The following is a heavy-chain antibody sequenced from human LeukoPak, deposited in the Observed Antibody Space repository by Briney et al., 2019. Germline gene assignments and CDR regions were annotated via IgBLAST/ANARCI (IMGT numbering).Heavy chain of an antibody. D-gene: IGHD6-19*01. J-gene: IGHJ4*02. Sequence: SETLSLTCTVSGGSISSYYWSWIRQPPGKGLEWIGYIYYSGSTNYNPSLKSRVTISVDTSKNQFSLKLSSVTAADAAVYYCARQRVAVAGFDYWGQGTLVTVSS. CDR1: GGSISSYY. V-gene: IGHV4-59*08. CDR3: ARQRVAVAGFDY. CDR2: IYYSGST.